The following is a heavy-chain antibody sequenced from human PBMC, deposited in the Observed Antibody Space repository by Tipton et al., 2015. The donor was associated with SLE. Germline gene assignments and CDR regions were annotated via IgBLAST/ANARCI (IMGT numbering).Heavy chain of an antibody. CDR3: ARGLGFDWFNY. CDR2: IYYSGST. V-gene: IGHV4-59*01. Sequence: LRLSCTVSGGSISSYYWSWIRQPPGKGLEWIGYIYYSGSTNYNPSLKSRVTISVDTSKNQFSLKLSSVTAADTAVYYCARGLGFDWFNYWGQGTLVTVPS. J-gene: IGHJ4*02. D-gene: IGHD3-9*01. CDR1: GGSISSYY.